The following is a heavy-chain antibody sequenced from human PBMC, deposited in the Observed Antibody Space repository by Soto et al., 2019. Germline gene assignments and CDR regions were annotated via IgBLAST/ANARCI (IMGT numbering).Heavy chain of an antibody. CDR2: ISDSGGRT. CDR1: GFSFRGYA. Sequence: EVQLLESGGALVQPGGSLRLSFAASGFSFRGYAMSWVRQAPGKGLEWVSAISDSGGRTYYADSVKGRFTISRDNSKNTLYLQMNSQRAEDTAVYYCAKERTSSGYFDYWGQGTLVTVSS. D-gene: IGHD3-22*01. CDR3: AKERTSSGYFDY. V-gene: IGHV3-23*01. J-gene: IGHJ4*02.